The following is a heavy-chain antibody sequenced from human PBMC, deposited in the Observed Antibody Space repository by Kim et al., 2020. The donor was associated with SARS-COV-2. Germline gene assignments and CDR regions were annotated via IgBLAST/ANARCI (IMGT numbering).Heavy chain of an antibody. Sequence: GGSLRLSCAASGFTFSSYAMHWVRQAPGKGLEWVTVISYDGSNKYYADSVKGRFTISRDNSKNTLYLQMNSLRAEDTAVYYCARDRPVLRYFDYWGQGTL. CDR1: GFTFSSYA. CDR2: ISYDGSNK. CDR3: ARDRPVLRYFDY. J-gene: IGHJ4*02. D-gene: IGHD3-9*01. V-gene: IGHV3-30*04.